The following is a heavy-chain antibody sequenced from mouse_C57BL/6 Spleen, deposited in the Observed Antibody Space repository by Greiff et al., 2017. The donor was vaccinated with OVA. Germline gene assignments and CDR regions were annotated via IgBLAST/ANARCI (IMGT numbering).Heavy chain of an antibody. J-gene: IGHJ4*01. V-gene: IGHV1-26*01. CDR2: INPNNGGT. CDR1: GYTFTDYY. CDR3: ARRTPLFGYYAMDY. Sequence: EVQLQQSGPELVKPGASVKISCKASGYTFTDYYMNWVKQSHGKSLEWIGDINPNNGGTSYNQKFKGKATLTVDKSSSTAYMELRSLTSEDSAVYYCARRTPLFGYYAMDYWGQGTSVTVSS.